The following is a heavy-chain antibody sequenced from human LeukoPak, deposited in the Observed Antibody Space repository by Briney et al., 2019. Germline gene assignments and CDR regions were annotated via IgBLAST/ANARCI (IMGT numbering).Heavy chain of an antibody. D-gene: IGHD6-13*01. CDR3: AKSPAAAAEIY. V-gene: IGHV4-39*07. Sequence: SETLSLTCSVSGGSIATNAYLWAWIRQPPGRGLEWIASIFYSGSTYYNPSLKSRVTISIDTSKNQFSLNLNSVAAADTAVYYCAKSPAAAAEIYWGQGTLVTVSS. CDR1: GGSIATNAYL. J-gene: IGHJ4*02. CDR2: IFYSGST.